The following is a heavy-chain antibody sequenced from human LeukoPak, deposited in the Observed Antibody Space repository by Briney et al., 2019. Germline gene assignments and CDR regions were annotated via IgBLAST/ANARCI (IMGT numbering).Heavy chain of an antibody. V-gene: IGHV4-39*01. CDR2: IYYSGST. D-gene: IGHD2-2*01. CDR3: ARFSSRGVVVPAATPDYYYYYLDV. J-gene: IGHJ6*03. Sequence: SETLSLTCTVSGDSISTSNYFWGWIRQTPGKGLEWLGSIYYSGSTYYNPSLKSLKSRVTMSVDTSKNQFSLKLNSVTAADTAVYYCARFSSRGVVVPAATPDYYYYYLDVWGKGTTVTVSS. CDR1: GDSISTSNYF.